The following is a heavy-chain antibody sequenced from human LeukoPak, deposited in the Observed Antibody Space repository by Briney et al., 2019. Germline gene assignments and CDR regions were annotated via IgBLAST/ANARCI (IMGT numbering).Heavy chain of an antibody. CDR1: GFTFSSYS. J-gene: IGHJ6*03. CDR2: ISSSSSYI. D-gene: IGHD3-3*01. CDR3: ARANYDFWSGYPTTLYYYYYMDV. V-gene: IGHV3-21*01. Sequence: PGGSLRLSCAASGFTFSSYSMNWVRQAPGKGLEWVSSISSSSSYIYYADSVKGRFTISRDNAKNSLYLQMNSLRAEDTAVYYCARANYDFWSGYPTTLYYYYYMDVWGKGTTVTVSS.